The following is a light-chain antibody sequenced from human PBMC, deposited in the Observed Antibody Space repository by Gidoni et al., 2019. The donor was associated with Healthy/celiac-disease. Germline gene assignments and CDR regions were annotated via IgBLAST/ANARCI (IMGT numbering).Light chain of an antibody. CDR2: QDS. CDR1: KLGDKY. V-gene: IGLV3-1*01. CDR3: QAWDSRTYVV. Sequence: SYELTQPPSVSVPPGQTASITCSGDKLGDKYACWYQQKPGQSPVLVIYQDSKRPSGIPERFSGSNSGNTATLTISGTQAMDEADYYCQAWDSRTYVVFGGGTKLTVL. J-gene: IGLJ2*01.